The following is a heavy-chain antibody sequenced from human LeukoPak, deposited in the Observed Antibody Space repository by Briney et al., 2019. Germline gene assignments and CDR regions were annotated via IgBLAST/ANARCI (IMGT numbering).Heavy chain of an antibody. Sequence: GGSLRLSCAASGFTVSSNYMSWVRQAPGKGLEWVSVIYSGGSTYYADSVKGRFAISRDNSKNTLYLQMNSLRAEDTAVCYCARDQKVPQEITIFGVALDAFDIWGQGTMVTVSS. D-gene: IGHD3-3*01. V-gene: IGHV3-53*01. CDR3: ARDQKVPQEITIFGVALDAFDI. CDR2: IYSGGST. CDR1: GFTVSSNY. J-gene: IGHJ3*02.